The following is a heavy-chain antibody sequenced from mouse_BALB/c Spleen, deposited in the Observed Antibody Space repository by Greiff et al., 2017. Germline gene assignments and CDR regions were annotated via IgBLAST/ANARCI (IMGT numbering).Heavy chain of an antibody. Sequence: EVNVVESGGGLVKPGGSLKLSCAASGFTFSSYTMSWVRQTPEKRLEWVATISSGGSYTYYPDSVKGRFTISRDNAKNTLYLQMSSLKSEDTAMYYCTREGNDYDGGDWYFDVWGAGTTVTVSS. D-gene: IGHD2-4*01. CDR1: GFTFSSYT. V-gene: IGHV5-6-4*01. CDR3: TREGNDYDGGDWYFDV. J-gene: IGHJ1*01. CDR2: ISSGGSYT.